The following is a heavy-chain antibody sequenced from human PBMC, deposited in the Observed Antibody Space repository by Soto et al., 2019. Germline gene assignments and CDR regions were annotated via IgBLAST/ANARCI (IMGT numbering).Heavy chain of an antibody. D-gene: IGHD2-15*01. J-gene: IGHJ4*02. Sequence: EVQLVESGGGLVKPGGSLRLSCAASGFTISSAWMGWVRQAPGKGLEWVGRIKSKTDGGTTDYAAPVKGRITISRDDSKNTLYLQMNSLKPEDTAVYYCTTVGPGYCSVDTCCFDYWGQGTLVTVSS. CDR3: TTVGPGYCSVDTCCFDY. CDR1: GFTISSAW. V-gene: IGHV3-15*01. CDR2: IKSKTDGGTT.